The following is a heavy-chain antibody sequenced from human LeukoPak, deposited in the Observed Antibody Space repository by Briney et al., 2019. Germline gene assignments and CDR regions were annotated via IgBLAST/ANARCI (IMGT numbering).Heavy chain of an antibody. CDR1: GYTFTGYY. J-gene: IGHJ3*02. D-gene: IGHD5-24*01. CDR2: INPNSGGT. Sequence: ASVKVSCKASGYTFTGYYMHWVRQAPGQGLEWMGWINPNSGGTNYAQKFQGRVTMTRDTSISTAYMELSRLRSDDTAVYYCAREKWLIWLLTRGGAFDIWGQGTMVTVSS. V-gene: IGHV1-2*02. CDR3: AREKWLIWLLTRGGAFDI.